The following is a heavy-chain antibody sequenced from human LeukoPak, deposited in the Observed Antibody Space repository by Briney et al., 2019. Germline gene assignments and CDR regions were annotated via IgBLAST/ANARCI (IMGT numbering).Heavy chain of an antibody. V-gene: IGHV3-48*04. CDR1: GFTFSSYS. D-gene: IGHD3-10*01. Sequence: GGSLRLSCAASGFTFSSYSMTWVRQSPGKGLECVSYINPSGGTLHYADSVKGRFTISRDNAKNSLFLQMSSLRAEDTAVYYCVKVRSDYSNFDYWGQGTLVIVSS. CDR3: VKVRSDYSNFDY. CDR2: INPSGGTL. J-gene: IGHJ4*02.